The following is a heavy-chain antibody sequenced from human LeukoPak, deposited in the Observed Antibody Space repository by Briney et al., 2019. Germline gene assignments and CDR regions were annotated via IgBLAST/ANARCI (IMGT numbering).Heavy chain of an antibody. CDR2: IYYSGST. V-gene: IGHV4-39*07. D-gene: IGHD1-26*01. CDR3: ARLNLSATVGAFDI. Sequence: PSETLSLTCTVSGGSISSYYWGWIRQPPGKGLEWIWSIYYSGSTYYNPSLKSRVTISVDTSKNQFSLKLSSVTAAETAVYYCARLNLSATVGAFDIWGQGTMVTVSS. CDR1: GGSISSYY. J-gene: IGHJ3*02.